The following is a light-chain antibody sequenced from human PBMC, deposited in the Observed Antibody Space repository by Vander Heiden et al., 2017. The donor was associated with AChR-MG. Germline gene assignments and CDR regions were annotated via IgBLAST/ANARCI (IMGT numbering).Light chain of an antibody. CDR1: SSDVGGYNY. CDR3: SSYTSSTTWV. V-gene: IGLV2-14*03. CDR2: DVS. J-gene: IGLJ3*02. Sequence: QSALTQPASVSGSPGQSITISCTGTSSDVGGYNYVSWYQRHPGKAPKLMIYDVSNRPSGVSNRFSGSKSGNTAFLTISGLQAEDEADYYCSSYTSSTTWVFGGGTKLTVL.